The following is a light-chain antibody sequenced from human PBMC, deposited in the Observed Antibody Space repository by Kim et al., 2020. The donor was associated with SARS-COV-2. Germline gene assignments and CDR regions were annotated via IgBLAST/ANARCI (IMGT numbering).Light chain of an antibody. CDR3: QQTYSTPLT. CDR2: TAS. V-gene: IGKV1-39*01. J-gene: IGKJ2*01. Sequence: VGGMVTITCQQCQSIDTRLIWCEQQPGKAPNRLVCTASRLQSGVPSSCSGSGSGTDFTLPISGLQPLDLATFCCQQTYSTPLTFGQGTKLEI. CDR1: QSIDTR.